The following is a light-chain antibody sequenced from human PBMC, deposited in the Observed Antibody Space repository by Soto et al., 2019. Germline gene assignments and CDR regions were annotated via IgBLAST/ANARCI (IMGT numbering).Light chain of an antibody. CDR3: QQYGASPPFS. CDR1: QSVSTAY. V-gene: IGKV3-20*01. CDR2: GAS. J-gene: IGKJ2*01. Sequence: EIVLTQSPGTLSLSPGERATLSCRASQSVSTAYLAWYQHKPGQAPRLLIWGASSRASGIPDRFSGSGSGTEFSLTISRLEPEDFAVYYCQQYGASPPFSFGQGTKLEIK.